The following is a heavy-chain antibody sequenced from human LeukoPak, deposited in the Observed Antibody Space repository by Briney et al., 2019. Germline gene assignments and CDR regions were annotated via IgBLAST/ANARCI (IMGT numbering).Heavy chain of an antibody. CDR1: GYTFTGYY. D-gene: IGHD4-17*01. J-gene: IGHJ4*02. Sequence: ASVKDSCKASGYTFTGYYMHWVRQAPGQGGEWMGWINPNSGRTNYAQKFQGRVTMTRDTSISTAYMDLNRLTCDDTAVYYCARDRRVTMVTTEWDYWGQGSLVTVSS. V-gene: IGHV1-2*02. CDR3: ARDRRVTMVTTEWDY. CDR2: INPNSGRT.